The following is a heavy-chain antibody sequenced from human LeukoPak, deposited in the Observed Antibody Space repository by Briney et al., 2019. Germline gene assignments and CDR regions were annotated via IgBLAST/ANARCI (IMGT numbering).Heavy chain of an antibody. J-gene: IGHJ4*02. CDR3: VREDTPATANY. Sequence: QTGGSLRLSCAASGFTVSSNYMSWVRQAPGKGLEWVSAISGGGDITYYADSVTGRFTISRDNSKDTLFLQMHSLRPGDTAVYYCVREDTPATANYWGQGTLVTISS. D-gene: IGHD2-21*02. CDR2: ISGGGDIT. V-gene: IGHV3-23*01. CDR1: GFTVSSNY.